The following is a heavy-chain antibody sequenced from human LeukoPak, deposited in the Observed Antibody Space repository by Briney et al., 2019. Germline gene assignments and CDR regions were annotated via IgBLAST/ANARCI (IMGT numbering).Heavy chain of an antibody. CDR2: ISSSSSTI. J-gene: IGHJ3*02. Sequence: PGGSLRLSCAASGFTFSSYSMNWVRQAPGKGLEWVSYISSSSSTIYYADSVKGRFTISRDNAKNSLYLQMNSLRAEDTAVYYCARDYYDSSGYDAFDIWGQGTMVTVSS. CDR1: GFTFSSYS. CDR3: ARDYYDSSGYDAFDI. V-gene: IGHV3-48*04. D-gene: IGHD3-22*01.